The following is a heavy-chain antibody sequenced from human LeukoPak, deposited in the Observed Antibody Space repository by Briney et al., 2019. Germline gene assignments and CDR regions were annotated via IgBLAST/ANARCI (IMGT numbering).Heavy chain of an antibody. V-gene: IGHV3-66*02. CDR1: GFTVSNSY. Sequence: GGSLRLSCAASGFTVSNSYMSWVRQAPGRGLEWVSVIYSGGNTYYTDSVKGRFTISRDNSKNTLYLQMNSLRAEDTALYYCARGFGDDELTGSFPWGQGTLVTVSS. D-gene: IGHD7-27*01. J-gene: IGHJ5*02. CDR3: ARGFGDDELTGSFP. CDR2: IYSGGNT.